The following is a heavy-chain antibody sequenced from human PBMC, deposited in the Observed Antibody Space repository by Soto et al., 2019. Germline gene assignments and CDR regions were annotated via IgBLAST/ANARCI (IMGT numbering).Heavy chain of an antibody. J-gene: IGHJ6*02. CDR2: ISTYTGNT. Sequence: QVHLVQSGAEVKKPGASVKVSCKASGYTFTNYDINWVRQAPGQGLEWMGWISTYTGNTNYAQKLQGRVTMTTDTTTNNTYIELRSLRSDDTAVYYCARGYYYGSGRPTPGGMDVWGQGTTVTVSS. CDR1: GYTFTNYD. V-gene: IGHV1-18*01. D-gene: IGHD3-10*01. CDR3: ARGYYYGSGRPTPGGMDV.